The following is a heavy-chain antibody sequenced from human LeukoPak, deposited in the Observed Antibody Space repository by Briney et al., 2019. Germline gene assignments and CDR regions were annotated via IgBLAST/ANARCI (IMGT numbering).Heavy chain of an antibody. V-gene: IGHV3-30*02. CDR3: AKDPEVRRVSGIAAAGPPFDY. CDR2: IRYDGSNK. D-gene: IGHD6-13*01. CDR1: GFTFSSYG. Sequence: GESLKISCAASGFTFSSYGMHWVRQAPGKGLEWVAFIRYDGSNKYYADSVKGRFTISRDNSKNTLYLQMNSLRAEDTAVYYCAKDPEVRRVSGIAAAGPPFDYWGQGTLVTVSS. J-gene: IGHJ4*02.